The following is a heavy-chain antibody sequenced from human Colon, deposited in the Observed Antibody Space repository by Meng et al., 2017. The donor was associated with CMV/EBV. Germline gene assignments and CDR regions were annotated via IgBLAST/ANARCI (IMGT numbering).Heavy chain of an antibody. V-gene: IGHV4-4*01. D-gene: IGHD3-16*01. CDR1: GGSLIGTNW. J-gene: IGHJ4*02. CDR3: ADPPAGL. Sequence: LSLTCVVSGGSLIGTNWWNWVRQPPGGGLEWIGEIFHSGASNYNPSLKSRATISIDNSKNQFSLRLTSVTVADTAVYFCADPPAGLWGQGVLVTV. CDR2: IFHSGAS.